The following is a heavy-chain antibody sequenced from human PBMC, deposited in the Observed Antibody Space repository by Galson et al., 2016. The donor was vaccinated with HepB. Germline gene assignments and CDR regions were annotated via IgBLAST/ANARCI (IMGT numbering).Heavy chain of an antibody. J-gene: IGHJ4*02. Sequence: SLRLSCAASGFTFSSYAMSWVRQAPGKGLEWVSVISGSGGSTYYADSVKGRFTISRGNAKNTLYLQMNSLRAEDTAIYYCAKGYGYFDYWGQGTLVTVSS. CDR3: AKGYGYFDY. CDR2: ISGSGGST. V-gene: IGHV3-23*01. CDR1: GFTFSSYA. D-gene: IGHD3-10*01.